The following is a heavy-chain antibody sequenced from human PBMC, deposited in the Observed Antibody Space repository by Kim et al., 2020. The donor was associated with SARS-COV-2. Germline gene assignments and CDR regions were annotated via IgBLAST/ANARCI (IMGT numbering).Heavy chain of an antibody. CDR2: IIPIFGTA. CDR1: GGTFSSYA. CDR3: ARVGDYYGDYGDYYGMDV. J-gene: IGHJ6*02. D-gene: IGHD4-17*01. Sequence: SVKVSCKASGGTFSSYAISWVRQAPGQGLELMGGIIPIFGTANYAQKFQGRVTITADESTSTAYMELSSLRSEDTAVYYCARVGDYYGDYGDYYGMDVWGQGTTVTVSS. V-gene: IGHV1-69*13.